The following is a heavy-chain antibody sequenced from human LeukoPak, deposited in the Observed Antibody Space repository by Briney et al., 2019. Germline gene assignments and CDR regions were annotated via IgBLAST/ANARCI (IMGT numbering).Heavy chain of an antibody. CDR3: ARDEGPDYYDSSGQFDY. J-gene: IGHJ4*02. D-gene: IGHD3-22*01. CDR1: GYTFTSYG. Sequence: ASVKVSCKASGYTFTSYGISWVRQAPGKGLEWMGWISAYNGNTNYAQKLQGRVTMTTDTSTSTAYMELRSLRSDDTAVYYCARDEGPDYYDSSGQFDYWGQGTLVTVSS. CDR2: ISAYNGNT. V-gene: IGHV1-18*01.